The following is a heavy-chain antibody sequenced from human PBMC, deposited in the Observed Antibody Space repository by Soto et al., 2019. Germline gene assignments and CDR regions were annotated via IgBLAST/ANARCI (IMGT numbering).Heavy chain of an antibody. V-gene: IGHV1-69*06. CDR2: IIPIFGTA. D-gene: IGHD3-9*01. Sequence: QVQLVQSGAEVKKPGSSVKVSCKASGGTFSSYAISWVRQAPGQGLELMGGIIPIFGTANYAQKFQGRVTITADKSTSTAYMELSSLRSEDTAVYYCASKMAGYCSPMMGMPAVYWCQGTLVTVSS. CDR3: ASKMAGYCSPMMGMPAVY. CDR1: GGTFSSYA. J-gene: IGHJ4*02.